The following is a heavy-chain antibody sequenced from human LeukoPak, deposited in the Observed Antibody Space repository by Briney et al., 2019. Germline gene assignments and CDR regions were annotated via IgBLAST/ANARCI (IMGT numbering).Heavy chain of an antibody. V-gene: IGHV3-30-3*01. Sequence: GGSLRLSCAASGFTFSSYAMHWVRQAPGKGLEWVAVILYDGSNKYYADSVKGRFTISRDNSKNTLYLQMNSLRAEDTAVYYCAREGDCSSTSCYKDYWGQGTLVTVSS. D-gene: IGHD2-2*02. CDR3: AREGDCSSTSCYKDY. J-gene: IGHJ4*02. CDR2: ILYDGSNK. CDR1: GFTFSSYA.